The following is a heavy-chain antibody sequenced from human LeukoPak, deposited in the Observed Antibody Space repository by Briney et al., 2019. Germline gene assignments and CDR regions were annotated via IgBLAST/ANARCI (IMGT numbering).Heavy chain of an antibody. D-gene: IGHD3-10*01. V-gene: IGHV3-30*18. J-gene: IGHJ6*02. CDR3: AEEFSRKKVVGPDSPLWFGDVYYYYGMDV. CDR2: ISYDGSNK. CDR1: GFTFSSYG. Sequence: GRSLRLSCAASGFTFSSYGMHWVRQAPGKGLEWVAVISYDGSNKYYADSVKGRFTISRDNSKNTLYLQMNSLRAEDTAVYYCAEEFSRKKVVGPDSPLWFGDVYYYYGMDVWGQGTTVTVSS.